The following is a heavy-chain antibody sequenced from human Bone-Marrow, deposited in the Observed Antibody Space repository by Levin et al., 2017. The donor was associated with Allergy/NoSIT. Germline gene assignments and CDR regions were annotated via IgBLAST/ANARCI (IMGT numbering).Heavy chain of an antibody. CDR1: GFTFSGYE. CDR3: ARLNLVAFDY. V-gene: IGHV3-48*03. Sequence: GGSLRLSCAASGFTFSGYEMTWVRQAPGKGLEWVAYISGSGSPKYYADSVKGRFTISRDNARNSLYLHMNSLRAEDTATYYCARLNLVAFDYWGQGTVVTVSS. CDR2: ISGSGSPK. J-gene: IGHJ4*02. D-gene: IGHD2-8*02.